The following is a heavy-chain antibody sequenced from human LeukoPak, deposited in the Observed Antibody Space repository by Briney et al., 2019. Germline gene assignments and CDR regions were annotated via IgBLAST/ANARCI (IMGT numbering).Heavy chain of an antibody. CDR1: GGSISSYY. J-gene: IGHJ4*02. CDR3: ARSSGYDSPYYFDY. CDR2: IYYSGNT. Sequence: SETLSLTCTVSGGSISSYYWSWIRQPPGKGLEWIGYIYYSGNTNYNPSLKSRVTISVDTSKNQFSLKLSSVTAADTAVYYCARSSGYDSPYYFDYWGQGTLVTVSS. V-gene: IGHV4-59*08. D-gene: IGHD5-12*01.